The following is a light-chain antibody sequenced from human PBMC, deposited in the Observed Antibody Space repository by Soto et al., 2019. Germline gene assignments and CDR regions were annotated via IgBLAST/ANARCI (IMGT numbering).Light chain of an antibody. J-gene: IGLJ1*01. CDR2: DVS. Sequence: QSVLTQPASVSGSPGQSIAISCTGTSSDIGGYNYVSWYRHHPGKAPEVMIYDVSNRPSGVSDRFSGSKSGNTASLTISGLQAEDEADYYCSSYTTSSTYVFGTGTKVTVL. CDR3: SSYTTSSTYV. V-gene: IGLV2-14*03. CDR1: SSDIGGYNY.